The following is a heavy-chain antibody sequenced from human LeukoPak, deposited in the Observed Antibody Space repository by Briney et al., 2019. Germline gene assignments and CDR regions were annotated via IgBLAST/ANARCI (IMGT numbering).Heavy chain of an antibody. CDR2: ISYDGSNK. J-gene: IGHJ4*02. V-gene: IGHV3-30*18. Sequence: GGSLRLSCAASGFTFSSYGMHWVRQAPGKGLEWVAVISYDGSNKYYADSVKGRFTISRDNSKNTLYLQMDSLRAEDTAVYYCAKGYGYSSSSRYFDYWGQGTLVTVSS. CDR3: AKGYGYSSSSRYFDY. CDR1: GFTFSSYG. D-gene: IGHD6-6*01.